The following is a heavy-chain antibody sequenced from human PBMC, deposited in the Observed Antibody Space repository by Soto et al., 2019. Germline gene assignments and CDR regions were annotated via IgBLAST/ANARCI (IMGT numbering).Heavy chain of an antibody. D-gene: IGHD3-3*01. CDR2: IIPILGIA. CDR1: GGTFSSYT. J-gene: IGHJ4*02. Sequence: SVKVSCKASGGTFSSYTISWVRQAPGQGLEWMGRIIPILGIANYAQKFQGRVTITADKSTSTAYVELSSLRSEDTAVYYCARVWDDFWSGYSAYWGQGTLVTVSS. V-gene: IGHV1-69*02. CDR3: ARVWDDFWSGYSAY.